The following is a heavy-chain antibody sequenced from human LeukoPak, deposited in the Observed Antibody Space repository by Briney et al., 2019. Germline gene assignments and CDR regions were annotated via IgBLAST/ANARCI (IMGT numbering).Heavy chain of an antibody. D-gene: IGHD5-18*01. CDR1: GGSISSYY. J-gene: IGHJ6*03. V-gene: IGHV4-59*01. CDR2: IYYSGST. CDR3: ASQGVDTATTTNYYYYYMDV. Sequence: SETLSLTCTVSGGSISSYYWSWIRQPPGKGLEWIGYIYYSGSTNYNPSLKSRVTISVDTSKNQFSLKLSSVTAADTAVYYCASQGVDTATTTNYYYYYMDVWGKGTTVTISS.